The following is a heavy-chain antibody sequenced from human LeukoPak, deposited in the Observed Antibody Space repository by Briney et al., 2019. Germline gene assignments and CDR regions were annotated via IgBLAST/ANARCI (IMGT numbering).Heavy chain of an antibody. V-gene: IGHV3-53*01. D-gene: IGHD5-24*01. CDR3: ARVGDGYNLGAFDI. Sequence: GGSLRLSCAASGFTFSSNYMSWVRQAPGKGLEWVSVIYSGGSTYYADSVKGRFTISRDNSKNTLYLQVNSLRAEDTAVYYCARVGDGYNLGAFDIWGQGTMVTVSS. CDR2: IYSGGST. J-gene: IGHJ3*02. CDR1: GFTFSSNY.